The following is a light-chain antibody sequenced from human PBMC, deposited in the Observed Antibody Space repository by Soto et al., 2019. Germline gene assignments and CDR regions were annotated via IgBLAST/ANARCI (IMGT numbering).Light chain of an antibody. Sequence: QSVLTQPPSVSGAPGQRVTISCTGSSSNIGAGYDVHWYQQLPGTAPKLLIYGNSNRPSGVPDRFSGSKSGTSASLPITGLQAEDEADDYCQSYDSSLSGVVFGGGTKLTVL. V-gene: IGLV1-40*01. CDR3: QSYDSSLSGVV. CDR1: SSNIGAGYD. J-gene: IGLJ2*01. CDR2: GNS.